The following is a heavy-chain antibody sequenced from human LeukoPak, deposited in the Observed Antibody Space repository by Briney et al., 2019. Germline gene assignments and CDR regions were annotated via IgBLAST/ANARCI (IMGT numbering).Heavy chain of an antibody. J-gene: IGHJ5*02. CDR2: IYYSGST. D-gene: IGHD2-2*01. CDR3: ARSSTSRGTWFDP. Sequence: SETLSITCTVSGGSISSYYRSWIRQPPGKGLEWIGYIYYSGSTNYNPSLKSRVTISVDTSKNQFSLKLSSVTAADTAVYYCARSSTSRGTWFDPWGQGTLVTVSS. V-gene: IGHV4-59*01. CDR1: GGSISSYY.